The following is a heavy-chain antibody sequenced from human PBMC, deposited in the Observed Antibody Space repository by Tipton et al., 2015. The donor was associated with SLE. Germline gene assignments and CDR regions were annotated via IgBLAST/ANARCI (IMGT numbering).Heavy chain of an antibody. CDR3: ARVPSSSSWYDAFDI. Sequence: LRLSCAASGFTFSSYAMHWVRQAPGKGLEWVAVISYDGSNKYYADSVKGRFTISRDNSKNTLYLQMNSLRAEDTAVYYCARVPSSSSWYDAFDIWGQGTMVTVSS. V-gene: IGHV3-30*04. CDR1: GFTFSSYA. CDR2: ISYDGSNK. D-gene: IGHD6-13*01. J-gene: IGHJ3*02.